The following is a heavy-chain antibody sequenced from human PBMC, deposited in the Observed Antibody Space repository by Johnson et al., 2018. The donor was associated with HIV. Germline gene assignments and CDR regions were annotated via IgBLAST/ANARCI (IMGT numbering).Heavy chain of an antibody. D-gene: IGHD1-26*01. J-gene: IGHJ3*02. Sequence: VQLVESGGGLVQPGGSLRLSCAASGFTFSSYAMSWVRQAPGKGLEWVSAISGSGGSTYYADSVKGRFTISRDNSKNSLYLQMNSLRAGDAAVYNCARDLVGGSYLLGAFDIWGQGTMVTVSS. CDR2: ISGSGGST. V-gene: IGHV3-23*04. CDR3: ARDLVGGSYLLGAFDI. CDR1: GFTFSSYA.